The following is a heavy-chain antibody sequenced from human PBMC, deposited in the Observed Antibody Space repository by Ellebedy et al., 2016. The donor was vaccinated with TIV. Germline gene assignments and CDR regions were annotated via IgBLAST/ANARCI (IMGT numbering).Heavy chain of an antibody. J-gene: IGHJ4*02. V-gene: IGHV4-34*01. Sequence: MPSETLSLTCAVHGGSLSSDYWSWIRQSPEKGLEWIGEINHSGSTCYNPSLKSRVSISVDTPKKQFSLKLSSVTAADTAVYYCARAFQYSSGWAFDYWGQGTLVTVSS. CDR1: GGSLSSDY. CDR3: ARAFQYSSGWAFDY. CDR2: INHSGST. D-gene: IGHD6-19*01.